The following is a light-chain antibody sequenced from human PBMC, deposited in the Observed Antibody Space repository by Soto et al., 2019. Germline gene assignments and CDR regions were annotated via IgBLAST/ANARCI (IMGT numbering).Light chain of an antibody. CDR2: DAS. J-gene: IGKJ5*01. CDR3: QQYDSLIT. CDR1: QSITNY. V-gene: IGKV1-5*01. Sequence: DIQLTQSPATLSASVGDRVTITCRASQSITNYLAWYQQKPGKAPNLLIYDASTLESGVPSRFSGSGSGTDFTLTISSLQPDDFATYHCQQYDSLITFGQGTRLEIK.